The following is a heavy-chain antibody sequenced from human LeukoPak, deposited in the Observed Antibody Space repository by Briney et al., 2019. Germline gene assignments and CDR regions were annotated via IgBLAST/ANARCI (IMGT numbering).Heavy chain of an antibody. CDR2: IIPIFGTA. D-gene: IGHD3-22*01. Sequence: SVKLSCKASGGTFSSYAISWVRQAPGQGLEWMGRIIPIFGTANYAQKFQGRVTITTDGSTSTAYMALSSMRSEDTAVAYCAVSRADSSGYYSDYWGQGTLVTVSS. J-gene: IGHJ4*02. CDR1: GGTFSSYA. CDR3: AVSRADSSGYYSDY. V-gene: IGHV1-69*05.